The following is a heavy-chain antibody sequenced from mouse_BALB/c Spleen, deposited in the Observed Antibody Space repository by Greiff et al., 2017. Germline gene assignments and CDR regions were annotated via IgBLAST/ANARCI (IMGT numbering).Heavy chain of an antibody. J-gene: IGHJ2*01. CDR2: ISYSGST. CDR1: GYSITSYYA. CDR3: ARGDGYYLYYFDY. Sequence: VQLKQSGPGLVKPSQSLSLTCTVTGYSITSYYAWNWIRQFPGNKLEWMGYISYSGSTSYNPSLKSRISITRDTSKNQFFLQLNSVTTEDTATYYCARGDGYYLYYFDYWGQGTTLTVSS. V-gene: IGHV3-2*02. D-gene: IGHD2-3*01.